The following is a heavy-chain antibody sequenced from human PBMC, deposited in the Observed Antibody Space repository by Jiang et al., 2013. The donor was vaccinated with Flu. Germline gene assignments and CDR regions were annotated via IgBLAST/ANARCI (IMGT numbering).Heavy chain of an antibody. CDR3: ARGALLTSWFDP. CDR2: INHSGST. D-gene: IGHD3-10*01. V-gene: IGHV4-34*01. CDR1: GGSFSGYY. Sequence: LKPSETLSLTCAVYGGSFSGYYWSWIRQPPGKGLEWIGEINHSGSTNYNPSLKSRVTISVDTSKNQFSLKLSSVTAADTAVYYCARGALLTSWFDPWGQGTLVTVSS. J-gene: IGHJ5*02.